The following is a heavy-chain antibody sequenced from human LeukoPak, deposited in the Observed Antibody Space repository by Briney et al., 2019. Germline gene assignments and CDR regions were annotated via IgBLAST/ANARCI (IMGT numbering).Heavy chain of an antibody. D-gene: IGHD2-15*01. V-gene: IGHV1-18*01. CDR1: GYTFTSYG. J-gene: IGHJ6*03. CDR2: ISAYNGNT. CDR3: GSGGLDYYYYYMDV. Sequence: ASVKVSCKAPGYTFTSYGISWVRQPPAQGLEWMGWISAYNGNTNYAQKSQARVTMTTDTSTSTAYMELRSLRSDDTAVYYCGSGGLDYYYYYMDVWGKGTTVTVSS.